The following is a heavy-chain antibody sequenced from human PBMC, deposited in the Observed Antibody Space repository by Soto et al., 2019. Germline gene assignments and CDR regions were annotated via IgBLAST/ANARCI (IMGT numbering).Heavy chain of an antibody. D-gene: IGHD2-15*01. CDR3: ARGYGGNAPDY. J-gene: IGHJ4*02. V-gene: IGHV1-18*01. Sequence: QVQLVQSGAEVKKPGASVKVSCKASGYTFTSYGLSWVRQAPGQGLEWMGWISAYNGDRVYAQKLQGRVIMTTDTPTSTAYRELRSLRSDDTAMYYCARGYGGNAPDYWGQGTLVTVSS. CDR1: GYTFTSYG. CDR2: ISAYNGDR.